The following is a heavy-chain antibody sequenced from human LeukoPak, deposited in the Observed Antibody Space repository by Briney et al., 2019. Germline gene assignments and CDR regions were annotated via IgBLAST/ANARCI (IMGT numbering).Heavy chain of an antibody. CDR3: AKVYGSGSSTFDY. V-gene: IGHV3-30*02. CDR1: GFTFSSYG. J-gene: IGHJ4*02. Sequence: GGSLRLSCAASGFTFSSYGMHWVRQAPGKGLEWVAFIRYDGSNKYYADSVKGRFTISRDNSKNTLYLQMNSLRAEDTAVYYCAKVYGSGSSTFDYWGQGTLVTVSS. D-gene: IGHD3-10*01. CDR2: IRYDGSNK.